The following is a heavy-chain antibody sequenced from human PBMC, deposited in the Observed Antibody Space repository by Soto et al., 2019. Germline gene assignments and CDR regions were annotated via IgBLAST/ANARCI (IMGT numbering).Heavy chain of an antibody. CDR1: GGTFGSYT. CDR2: IFPDFRRT. D-gene: IGHD3-9*01. J-gene: IGHJ4*02. CDR3: TRGSDLLTGPNAPFAY. V-gene: IGHV1-69*01. Sequence: QVQLVQSGTEVKRPGSSVKVSCTASGGTFGSYTLTWVRQAPGQGIEWVGGIFPDFRRTDVAQSFQDRVTLSADDSTSTVFLELRGLRSEDTALYYCTRGSDLLTGPNAPFAYWGQGTLLTVSS.